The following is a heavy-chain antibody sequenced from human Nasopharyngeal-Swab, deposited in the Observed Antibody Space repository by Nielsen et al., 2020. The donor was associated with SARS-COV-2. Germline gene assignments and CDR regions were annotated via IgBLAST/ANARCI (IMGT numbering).Heavy chain of an antibody. CDR2: ISYDGSNQ. V-gene: IGHV3-30*04. D-gene: IGHD4-17*01. CDR3: ARGKDGVYYYYGMDV. Sequence: GESLKISCVASGFTFHTFAIHWVRQAPGKGLEWVAIISYDGSNQFYADSVKGRFTVSRDNAKNTLYLQMNSLRREDTAIYYCARGKDGVYYYYGMDVWGQGTTVTVSS. CDR1: GFTFHTFA. J-gene: IGHJ6*02.